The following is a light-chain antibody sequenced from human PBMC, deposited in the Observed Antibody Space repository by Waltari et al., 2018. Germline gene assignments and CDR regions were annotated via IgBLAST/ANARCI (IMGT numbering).Light chain of an antibody. Sequence: QSALTQPASMSGSPGPSVTNSSTGTSDDVGGYNLVPWYQQHPGKAPKLIIFEVTKRPSGVSNRFSGSRSGNTASLTLSGLQPEDEAAYYCCSYAGTDSWVFGGGTKVTVL. V-gene: IGLV2-23*02. CDR2: EVT. J-gene: IGLJ3*02. CDR1: SDDVGGYNL. CDR3: CSYAGTDSWV.